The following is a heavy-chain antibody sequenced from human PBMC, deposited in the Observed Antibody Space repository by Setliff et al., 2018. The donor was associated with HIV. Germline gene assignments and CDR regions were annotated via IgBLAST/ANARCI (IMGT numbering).Heavy chain of an antibody. CDR1: GFTFSSYS. V-gene: IGHV3-NL1*01. D-gene: IGHD3-22*01. J-gene: IGHJ6*03. CDR3: ARDDYYYDTSGYYLCYYYYMDV. CDR2: IYGGGSYT. Sequence: PGGSLRLSCSASGFTFSSYSMNWVRQAPGKGLEWVSTIYGGGSYTYYADSVKGRFTISRDNPQNTLSLQMNGLRVEDAAVYYCARDDYYYDTSGYYLCYYYYMDVWGKGTTVTVSS.